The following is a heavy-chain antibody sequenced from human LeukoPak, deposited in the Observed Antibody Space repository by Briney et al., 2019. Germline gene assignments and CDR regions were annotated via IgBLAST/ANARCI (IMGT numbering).Heavy chain of an antibody. CDR3: ARTLGCSSTSCKGWFDP. CDR1: GYTFTSYD. D-gene: IGHD2-2*01. CDR2: MNPNSGNT. V-gene: IGHV1-8*03. J-gene: IGHJ5*02. Sequence: ASVKVSCKASGYTFTSYDINRVRQATGQGLEWMGWMNPNSGNTGYAQKFQGRVTITRNTSISTAYMELSSLRSEDTAVYYCARTLGCSSTSCKGWFDPWGQGTLVTVSS.